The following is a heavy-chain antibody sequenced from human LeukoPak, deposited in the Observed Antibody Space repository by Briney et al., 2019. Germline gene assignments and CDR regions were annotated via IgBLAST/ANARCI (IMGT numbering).Heavy chain of an antibody. CDR3: TRDAASIFGVISGAREFDF. CDR2: ISGYNDNT. CDR1: GYKFDTYG. Sequence: ASVKVSCKTSGYKFDTYGITWVRRAPGQGLEWMGWISGYNDNTKYAQNFQDRVSMSTDKSTNSAYMELRSLTSDDTAVYYCTRDAASIFGVISGAREFDFWGQGTLVTVSS. J-gene: IGHJ4*02. V-gene: IGHV1-18*01. D-gene: IGHD3-3*01.